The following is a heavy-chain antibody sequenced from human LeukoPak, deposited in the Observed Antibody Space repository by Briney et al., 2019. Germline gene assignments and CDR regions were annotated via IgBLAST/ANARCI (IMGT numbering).Heavy chain of an antibody. Sequence: GGSLRLSCAASGFTFSTYAMNWVRQAPGKGLEWVTGSSGSGTSTHYADSVKGRFTISRDNSKNTLYLQMNSLRAEDTAVYYCARARAVFDYWGQGTLVTVSS. J-gene: IGHJ4*02. CDR1: GFTFSTYA. CDR3: ARARAVFDY. CDR2: SSGSGTST. V-gene: IGHV3-23*01.